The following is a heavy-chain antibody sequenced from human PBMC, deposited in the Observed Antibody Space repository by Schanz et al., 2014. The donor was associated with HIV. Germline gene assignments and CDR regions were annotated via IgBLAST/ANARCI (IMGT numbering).Heavy chain of an antibody. D-gene: IGHD5-18*01. V-gene: IGHV3-11*01. CDR3: ARETIQLCPDY. Sequence: QVQLVESGGGLVKPGGSLRLSCAASGFSFSDYYMSWIRQAPGKGLEWDSYISSTGNTIYYVDSVKGRFTISRDNAKNSLYLQINSLRAEDTAVYYCARETIQLCPDYWGQGTLVTVSS. CDR1: GFSFSDYY. CDR2: ISSTGNTI. J-gene: IGHJ4*02.